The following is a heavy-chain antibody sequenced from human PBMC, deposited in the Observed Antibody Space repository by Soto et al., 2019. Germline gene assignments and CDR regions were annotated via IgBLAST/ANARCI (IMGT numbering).Heavy chain of an antibody. CDR3: ARGLLGYCSNGVCLSWRFDH. D-gene: IGHD2-8*01. V-gene: IGHV1-8*01. CDR2: MNPNSGKT. CDR1: GYTFTNYD. J-gene: IGHJ5*02. Sequence: QVQLVQSGAEVKKPGASVKVSCKASGYTFTNYDINWVRQATGQGLEWMGWMNPNSGKTGYAQKVQGRVTMTRNTSISTAYMDLSSLRSEDTGVYYCARGLLGYCSNGVCLSWRFDHWGQGPLFAVSS.